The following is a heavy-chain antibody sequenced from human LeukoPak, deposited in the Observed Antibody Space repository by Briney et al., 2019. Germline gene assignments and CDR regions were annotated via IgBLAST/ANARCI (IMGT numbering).Heavy chain of an antibody. CDR2: IYYSGST. J-gene: IGHJ2*01. CDR3: VRLFGSWYWYFDL. D-gene: IGHD1-26*01. Sequence: PSETLSLTFTVSGGSISSSSYHWGWIRQPPGKGLEWIGSIYYSGSTSYNPSLKSRVTISVDASKNQFSLKVRSVTAADTAVYYCVRLFGSWYWYFDLWGRGTLVTVSS. V-gene: IGHV4-39*01. CDR1: GGSISSSSYH.